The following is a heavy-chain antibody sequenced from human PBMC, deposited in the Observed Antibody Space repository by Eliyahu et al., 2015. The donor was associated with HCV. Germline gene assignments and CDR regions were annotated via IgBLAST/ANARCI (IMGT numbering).Heavy chain of an antibody. CDR3: TTESRTGYYYYYGMDV. CDR1: GFTFSXXX. D-gene: IGHD1-1*01. Sequence: EVQLVESGGGLVKPGGSLRLSCAASGFTFSXXXMSXVRQAPGKGLEWVGRIKSKTDGGTTDYAAPVKGRFTISRDDSKNTLYLQMNSLKTEDTAVYYCTTESRTGYYYYYGMDVWGQGTTVTVSS. V-gene: IGHV3-15*01. CDR2: IKSKTDGGTT. J-gene: IGHJ6*02.